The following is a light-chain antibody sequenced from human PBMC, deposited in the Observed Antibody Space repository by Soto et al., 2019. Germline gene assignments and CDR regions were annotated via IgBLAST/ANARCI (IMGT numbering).Light chain of an antibody. CDR3: SSFTSSSTLYV. CDR2: EVS. J-gene: IGLJ1*01. CDR1: SSDVGGYNS. V-gene: IGLV2-14*01. Sequence: QSALTQPASVSGSPGQSITISCTGTSSDVGGYNSVSWYQQHPGKAPKLMIYEVSNRPSGVSNRFSGSKSGNTASLTVSGPQAEDEADYYCSSFTSSSTLYVFGTGTKLTVL.